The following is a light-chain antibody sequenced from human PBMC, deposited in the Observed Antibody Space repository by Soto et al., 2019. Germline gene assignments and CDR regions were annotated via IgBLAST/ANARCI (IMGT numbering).Light chain of an antibody. CDR3: QHYDSFPLT. CDR2: KAS. CDR1: QSISSW. Sequence: DIQMTQSPSTLSASVGDRVTNTCRASQSISSWLAWYQQKPGKAPKLLIYKASSLESGFPSRFSGSGSGTEFTLTISSLQPDDFATYYCQHYDSFPLTFGGGTKV. V-gene: IGKV1-5*03. J-gene: IGKJ4*01.